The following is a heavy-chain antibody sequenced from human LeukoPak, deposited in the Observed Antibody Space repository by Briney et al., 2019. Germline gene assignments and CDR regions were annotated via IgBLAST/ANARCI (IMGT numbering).Heavy chain of an antibody. D-gene: IGHD3-16*02. CDR2: SDHSGST. CDR3: ARVLYDYVWGSYRPPLT. Sequence: SETLSLTCAVSGGSISSSNWWSWVRQPPGKGLEWIGESDHSGSTNYNPSLKSRVTISVDKPKNQFSLKLSSVTAADTAVYYCARVLYDYVWGSYRPPLTWGQGTLVTVSS. CDR1: GGSISSSNW. V-gene: IGHV4-4*02. J-gene: IGHJ5*02.